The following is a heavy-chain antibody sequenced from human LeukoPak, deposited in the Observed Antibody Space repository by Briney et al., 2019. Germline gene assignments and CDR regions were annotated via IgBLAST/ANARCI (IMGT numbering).Heavy chain of an antibody. CDR2: INWNGGST. V-gene: IGHV3-20*01. CDR1: GFTFDDYG. Sequence: LSGGSLRLSCAASGFTFDDYGMSWVRQAPGKGLEWVSGINWNGGSTGYADSVKGRFTISRDNAKNSLYLQMNSLRAEDTALYHCARVAGSGYSAYFDYWGQGTLVTVSS. CDR3: ARVAGSGYSAYFDY. D-gene: IGHD3-22*01. J-gene: IGHJ4*02.